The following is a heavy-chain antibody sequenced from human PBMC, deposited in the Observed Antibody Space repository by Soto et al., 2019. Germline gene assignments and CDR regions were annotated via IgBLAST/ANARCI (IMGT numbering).Heavy chain of an antibody. D-gene: IGHD1-26*01. J-gene: IGHJ5*02. V-gene: IGHV3-23*01. CDR1: GFTFSSYA. CDR2: ISGSGGST. Sequence: RLSCAASGFTFSSYAMSWVRQAPGKGLEWVSAISGSGGSTYYADSVKGRFTISRDNSKNTLYLQMNSLRAEDTAVYYCAKDGIVRAITSWFDPWGQGTLVTVSS. CDR3: AKDGIVRAITSWFDP.